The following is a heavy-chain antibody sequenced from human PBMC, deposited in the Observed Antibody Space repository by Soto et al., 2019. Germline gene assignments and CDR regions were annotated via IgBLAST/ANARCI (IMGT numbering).Heavy chain of an antibody. CDR3: VRDYDSSGYNSDY. D-gene: IGHD3-22*01. CDR1: GFTFSSYW. CDR2: INSEGTGT. V-gene: IGHV3-74*01. Sequence: GGSLRLSCAASGFTFSSYWMHWVRQVPGKGLVWVSRINSEGTGTIYADSVKGRFTISRDNAKNTLYLQMNSLRAEDTAVYYCVRDYDSSGYNSDYWGQGTPVTVYS. J-gene: IGHJ4*02.